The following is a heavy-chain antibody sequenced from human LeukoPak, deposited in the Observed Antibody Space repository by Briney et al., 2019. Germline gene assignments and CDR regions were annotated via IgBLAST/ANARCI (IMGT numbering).Heavy chain of an antibody. V-gene: IGHV1-69*13. Sequence: SVNVSCKPSGGTFSSYAISWVRQAPRQGLEWMGGIIPIFGTANYAQKFQGRVTITADESTSTAYMELSSLRSEDTAVYYCAACSGGSCYIVYWGQGTLVTVSS. CDR2: IIPIFGTA. D-gene: IGHD2-15*01. J-gene: IGHJ4*02. CDR1: GGTFSSYA. CDR3: AACSGGSCYIVY.